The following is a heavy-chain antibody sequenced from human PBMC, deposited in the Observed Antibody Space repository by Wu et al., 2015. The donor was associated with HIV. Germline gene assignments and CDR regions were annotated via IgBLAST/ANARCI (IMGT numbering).Heavy chain of an antibody. CDR2: INTQTGGT. D-gene: IGHD1/OR15-1a*01. CDR1: GYTFTAYY. V-gene: IGHV1-2*02. CDR3: ASGRTTAEDW. Sequence: QDQLVQSGAEVKKSGSSVKVSCKASGYTFTAYYLHWVRQAPEQGLEWMGWINTQTGGTNIVQKFQGRVSMTRDTSISTAYLEIKRLTSDDTAMYFCASGRTTAEDWWGQGTLITVSS. J-gene: IGHJ4*02.